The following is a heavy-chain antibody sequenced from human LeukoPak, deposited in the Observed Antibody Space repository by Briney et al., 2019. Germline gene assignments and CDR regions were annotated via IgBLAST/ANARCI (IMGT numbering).Heavy chain of an antibody. V-gene: IGHV3-21*01. D-gene: IGHD2-2*01. J-gene: IGHJ6*03. CDR1: GFTFSSYS. CDR3: ARDPIVVVPSASFYYYMDV. Sequence: GGSLRLSCVASGFTFSSYSMNWVRQAPGKGLEWVSSITSSSTYIYYADSVKGRFTISRDNVKNSLYLQMNSLRAEDTAVYYCARDPIVVVPSASFYYYMDVWGKGTTVTVSS. CDR2: ITSSSTYI.